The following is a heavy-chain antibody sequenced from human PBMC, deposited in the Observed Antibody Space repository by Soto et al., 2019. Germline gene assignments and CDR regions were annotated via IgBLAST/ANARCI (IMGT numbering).Heavy chain of an antibody. V-gene: IGHV1-8*02. J-gene: IGHJ6*02. CDR3: ASSGLFISYTFSYFYYGMDV. D-gene: IGHD1-26*01. CDR2: ISVYNGNT. CDR1: GYTFTSYG. Sequence: ASVKVSCKASGYTFTSYGISWVRQAPGHGLEWMGWISVYNGNTGYAQKFQGRVTMTRNTSISTAYMELSSLRSEDTAVYYCASSGLFISYTFSYFYYGMDVWGQGSTVTVSS.